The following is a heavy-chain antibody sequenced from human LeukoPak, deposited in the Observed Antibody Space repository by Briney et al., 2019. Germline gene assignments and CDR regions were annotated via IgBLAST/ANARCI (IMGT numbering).Heavy chain of an antibody. CDR1: GYTFTSYG. J-gene: IGHJ4*02. CDR2: ISAYNGNT. V-gene: IGHV1-18*01. CDR3: ARRGIWAHYYVIEYDY. Sequence: AASVKVSCKASGYTFTSYGISWVRQAPGQGLEWMGWISAYNGNTNYAQKLQGRVTMTTDTSTSTAYMELRSLRSDDTAVYYCARRGIWAHYYVIEYDYWGQGTLVTVSS. D-gene: IGHD3-10*02.